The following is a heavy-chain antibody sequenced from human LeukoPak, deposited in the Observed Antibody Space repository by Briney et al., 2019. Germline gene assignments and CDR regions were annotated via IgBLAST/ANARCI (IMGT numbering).Heavy chain of an antibody. V-gene: IGHV4-59*01. D-gene: IGHD4-17*01. CDR2: MYNSGST. Sequence: KPSETLSLTSTLSGCSISGSYWSCLRQPPGKGLEFIAYMYNSGSTNYNPSLKSRVTISIDTSKNQFSLKLSSLTAADTAIYYCARGIESYGDYGYWGQGILVTVSS. J-gene: IGHJ4*02. CDR1: GCSISGSY. CDR3: ARGIESYGDYGY.